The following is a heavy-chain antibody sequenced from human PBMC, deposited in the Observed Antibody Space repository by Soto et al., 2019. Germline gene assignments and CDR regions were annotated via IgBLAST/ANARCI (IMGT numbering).Heavy chain of an antibody. J-gene: IGHJ6*02. CDR2: IYSSGST. Sequence: QVQLQESGPGLVKPSQTLSLTCTVSGGSISSGGYYWSWIRQHPGKGLEWIGYIYSSGSTYYNPSHKSRVTRSVDTSKNQFSLQLRSVTAADTAVYYCARDLRETGDRGPLFGYYYYYGMDVWGQGTTVTVSS. V-gene: IGHV4-31*03. CDR3: ARDLRETGDRGPLFGYYYYYGMDV. CDR1: GGSISSGGYY. D-gene: IGHD7-27*01.